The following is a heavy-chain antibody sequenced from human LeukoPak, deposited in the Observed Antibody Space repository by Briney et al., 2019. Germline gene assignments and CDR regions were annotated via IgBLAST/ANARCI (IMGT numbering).Heavy chain of an antibody. D-gene: IGHD2-15*01. J-gene: IGHJ4*02. Sequence: SETLSLTCTVSGGSINSGGYYWSCIRQPPEKGLECMGYIYYSGSTNYNPSLKSRVTMSVDTAKNQLSLKVSSVTAADTAVYYCARARGYCSGGRCYLVDYWGQGTLVTVPS. V-gene: IGHV4-31*03. CDR3: ARARGYCSGGRCYLVDY. CDR2: IYYSGST. CDR1: GGSINSGGYY.